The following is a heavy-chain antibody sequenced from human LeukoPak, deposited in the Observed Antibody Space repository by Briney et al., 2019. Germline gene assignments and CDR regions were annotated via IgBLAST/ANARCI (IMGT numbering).Heavy chain of an antibody. CDR1: GFSFENYN. D-gene: IGHD1-26*01. Sequence: GGSLRLSCAASGFSFENYNMNWVRQAPGKGLEWVAYINVITGYIYYADSLKGRFTISRDNAKKSLFLEMNSLRVEDTAVYYCARDRSGSSSVDDAFDIWGQGIMVTVSS. CDR3: ARDRSGSSSVDDAFDI. J-gene: IGHJ3*02. CDR2: INVITGYI. V-gene: IGHV3-21*01.